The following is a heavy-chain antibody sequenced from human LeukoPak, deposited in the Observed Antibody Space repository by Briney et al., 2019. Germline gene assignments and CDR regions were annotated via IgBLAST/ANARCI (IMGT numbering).Heavy chain of an antibody. CDR3: ARFAAAAGPPPTYYMDV. D-gene: IGHD6-13*01. V-gene: IGHV1-46*01. CDR2: INPSGGST. CDR1: GYTFTSYY. J-gene: IGHJ6*03. Sequence: ASVKVSCKASGYTFTSYYMHWVRQAPGQGLEWMGIINPSGGSTSYAQKFQGRVTMTRDMSTSTVYMELSSLRSEDTAVYYCARFAAAAGPPPTYYMDVWGKGTTVTVSS.